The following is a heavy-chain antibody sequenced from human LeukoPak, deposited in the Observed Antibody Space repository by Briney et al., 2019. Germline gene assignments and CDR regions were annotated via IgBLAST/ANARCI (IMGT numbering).Heavy chain of an antibody. CDR1: GFTFSSYA. CDR3: ARRISGRYPT. Sequence: GGSLRLSCAASGFTFSSYAMHWVRQAPGKGLEWVSSISSSSYIYYADSVKGRFTISRDNAKNSLYLQMNSLRAEDTAVYYCARRISGRYPTWGQGTLVTVSS. CDR2: ISSSSYI. D-gene: IGHD1-26*01. J-gene: IGHJ5*02. V-gene: IGHV3-21*01.